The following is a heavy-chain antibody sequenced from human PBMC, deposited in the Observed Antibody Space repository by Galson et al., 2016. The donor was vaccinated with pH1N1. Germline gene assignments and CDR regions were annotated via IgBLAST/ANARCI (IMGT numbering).Heavy chain of an antibody. Sequence: LSLTCAVSGYSIRNGYFWGWIRQPPGQGLEWIGIIYHSGTTYYNPSLESRVTISVDTSKNQFSLKVKSVTAADTAVYYCARHPRYYDSSGYYFDYWGPGILVTVSS. J-gene: IGHJ4*02. V-gene: IGHV4-38-2*01. CDR2: IYHSGTT. D-gene: IGHD3-22*01. CDR3: ARHPRYYDSSGYYFDY. CDR1: GYSIRNGYF.